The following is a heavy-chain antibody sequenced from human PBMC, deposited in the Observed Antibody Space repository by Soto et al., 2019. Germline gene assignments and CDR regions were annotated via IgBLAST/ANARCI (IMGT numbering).Heavy chain of an antibody. J-gene: IGHJ4*02. D-gene: IGHD1-26*01. Sequence: QVQLIESGGGVVQPGRSLRLSCAASGFAVSRHPIHWVRQAPGKGLEWVALISYDGIQKDYADSVKGRFTISRDNSKNTLYMQMNRLRVEDTAVYYCAREEAIVGAFIDHWGQGTLVTVSS. CDR3: AREEAIVGAFIDH. V-gene: IGHV3-30-3*01. CDR1: GFAVSRHP. CDR2: ISYDGIQK.